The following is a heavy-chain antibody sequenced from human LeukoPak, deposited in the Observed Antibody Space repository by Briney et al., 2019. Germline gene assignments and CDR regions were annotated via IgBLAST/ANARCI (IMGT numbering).Heavy chain of an antibody. V-gene: IGHV2-5*02. J-gene: IGHJ3*01. CDR1: GFSLSTSGVG. D-gene: IGHD3-22*01. CDR3: AHSSKRDSADYYRDAFDV. CDR2: IYWDGDD. Sequence: SGPTLVNPTQTLTLTCTFSGFSLSTSGVGVGWIRQAPGKALEWLALIYWDGDDRYSPSLKSRLTITKDTSKNQVVLTMTNMDPVDTATYFCAHSSKRDSADYYRDAFDVWGQGTLVTVSS.